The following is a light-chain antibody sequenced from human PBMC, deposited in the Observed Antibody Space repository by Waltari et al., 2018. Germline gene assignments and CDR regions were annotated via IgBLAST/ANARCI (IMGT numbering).Light chain of an antibody. V-gene: IGKV1-33*01. CDR3: QQFHDYPWT. Sequence: DIQMTQSPSSLSASVGDRVTIACRASQDINNYLSWYPQKPGKAPKSLIYFASSLETGVPSRFCGSRSGTDFTLTISSLQPEDFATYYCQQFHDYPWTFGQGTKVEIK. CDR2: FAS. J-gene: IGKJ1*01. CDR1: QDINNY.